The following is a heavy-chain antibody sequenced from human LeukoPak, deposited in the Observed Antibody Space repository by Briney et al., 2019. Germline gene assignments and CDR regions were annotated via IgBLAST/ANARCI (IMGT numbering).Heavy chain of an antibody. V-gene: IGHV3-30*02. Sequence: GGSLRPSCAASGFTFNRYGMHWVRQAPGRGLEWVGFIRYDGGNKYYADSVKGRFTISRDNAKNSLYLQMNSLRAEDTAVYYCARPTIFGVVFDYWGQGTLVTVSS. CDR2: IRYDGGNK. CDR1: GFTFNRYG. CDR3: ARPTIFGVVFDY. J-gene: IGHJ4*02. D-gene: IGHD3-3*01.